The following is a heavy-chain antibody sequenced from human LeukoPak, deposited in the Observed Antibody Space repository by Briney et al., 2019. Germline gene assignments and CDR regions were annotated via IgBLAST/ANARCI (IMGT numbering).Heavy chain of an antibody. V-gene: IGHV4-30-4*08. J-gene: IGHJ4*02. Sequence: PSETLSLTCTVPGGSISSGDYYWRWIRKPPGKGQDRIEYIYYRGRTYYNPSLKSRVTISVDTSKNQFSLKLSSVTAADTAVYYCARGQQWLPHFDYWGQGTLVTVSS. CDR2: IYYRGRT. CDR3: ARGQQWLPHFDY. D-gene: IGHD6-19*01. CDR1: GGSISSGDYY.